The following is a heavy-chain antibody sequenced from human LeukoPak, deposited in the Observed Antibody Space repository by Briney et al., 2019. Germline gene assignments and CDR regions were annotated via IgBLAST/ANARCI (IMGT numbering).Heavy chain of an antibody. CDR1: GFSVSIKY. CDR3: ATIVVAPWYFDC. Sequence: GGSLRLSCAASGFSVSIKYMAWVRQAPGKGLEWVAVIYSDGRTDYADSVKGRFTISRDSSKNTLYLQMDSLRAEDTAVYYCATIVVAPWYFDCWGQGSLVTVSS. CDR2: IYSDGRT. D-gene: IGHD3-22*01. J-gene: IGHJ4*02. V-gene: IGHV3-53*01.